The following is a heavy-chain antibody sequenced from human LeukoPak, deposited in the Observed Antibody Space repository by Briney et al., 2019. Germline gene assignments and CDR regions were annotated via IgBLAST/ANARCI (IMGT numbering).Heavy chain of an antibody. V-gene: IGHV4-59*08. CDR1: GGSINSNY. CDR3: ATRSSGWYYGMDV. J-gene: IGHJ6*02. Sequence: SETLSLTCTVSGGSINSNYWSWIRQPPGKGLEWIAYISYSGSTNYNPSLKSRVTISVDTSKNQFSLKVSSVTAADTAVYYCATRSSGWYYGMDVWGQGTTATVSS. D-gene: IGHD6-19*01. CDR2: ISYSGST.